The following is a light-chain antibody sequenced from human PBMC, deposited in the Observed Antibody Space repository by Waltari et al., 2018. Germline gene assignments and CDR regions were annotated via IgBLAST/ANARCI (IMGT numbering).Light chain of an antibody. V-gene: IGKV3-15*01. J-gene: IGKJ2*01. Sequence: EIVMIQSPATLSVSPGESATLSCRASQSVSNNVAWYQQTPGRAPRLLIYAAFSTSTNIPPMFAGSGSGTEFSLTIGSLQSEDCAVYYCQQYHEWPYTFGQGTTVEIK. CDR3: QQYHEWPYT. CDR1: QSVSNN. CDR2: AAF.